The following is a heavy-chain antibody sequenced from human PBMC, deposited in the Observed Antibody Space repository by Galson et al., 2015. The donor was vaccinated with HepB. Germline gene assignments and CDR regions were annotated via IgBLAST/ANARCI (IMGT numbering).Heavy chain of an antibody. CDR2: ISAYKNNS. V-gene: IGHV1-18*01. Sequence: SVKVSCKASGYTFTTYGITWVRQAPGQGLEWMGWISAYKNNSNYAQKLQGRVTMTTDTSTSTAYMGLRSLRSDDTAVYYCARRGSGATPEDHYGDYEDNWFDPWGQGTLVTVSS. J-gene: IGHJ5*02. CDR3: ARRGSGATPEDHYGDYEDNWFDP. D-gene: IGHD4-17*01. CDR1: GYTFTTYG.